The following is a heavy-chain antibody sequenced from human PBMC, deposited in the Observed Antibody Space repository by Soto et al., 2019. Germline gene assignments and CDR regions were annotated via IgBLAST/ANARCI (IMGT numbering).Heavy chain of an antibody. J-gene: IGHJ6*02. CDR2: IFSDNER. V-gene: IGHV2-26*01. Sequence: SGPTLVNPTETLTLTCTVSGFSLTTGKLGVSWIRQPPGKALEWLAHIFSDNERSYSTSLQGRLTISKDTSGSQVVLSMTNVDPVDSATYYCARMNVDSYQFYYAMDVWGQGTTVTVSS. D-gene: IGHD4-17*01. CDR1: GFSLTTGKLG. CDR3: ARMNVDSYQFYYAMDV.